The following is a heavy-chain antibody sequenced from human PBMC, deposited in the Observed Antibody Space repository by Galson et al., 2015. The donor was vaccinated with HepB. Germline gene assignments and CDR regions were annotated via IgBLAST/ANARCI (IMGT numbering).Heavy chain of an antibody. CDR3: ARWGRIVGATTRPDEGSDY. CDR2: ITPIFGRA. V-gene: IGHV1-69*13. CDR1: GGTFSNYA. D-gene: IGHD1-26*01. Sequence: SVKVSCKASGGTFSNYAISWVRQAPGQGLEWMGGITPIFGRANYAQKFQGRVTITADESTSTAYMELSSLRSEDTAVYYCARWGRIVGATTRPDEGSDYWGQGTLVTVSS. J-gene: IGHJ4*02.